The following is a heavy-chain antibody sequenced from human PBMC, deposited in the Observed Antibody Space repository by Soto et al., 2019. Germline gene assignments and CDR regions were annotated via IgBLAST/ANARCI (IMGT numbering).Heavy chain of an antibody. CDR3: ARDRYYGSGTYYNVYSGMDV. CDR1: GGSINSGDYY. V-gene: IGHV4-30-4*01. J-gene: IGHJ6*02. D-gene: IGHD3-10*01. CDR2: IFHSGST. Sequence: SETLSLTCTVSGGSINSGDYYWTWVRQPPGKGLEWIGNIFHSGSTYYTPSLQSRVTISLDTSKNHFSLKLRSVTPADTAVYYCARDRYYGSGTYYNVYSGMDVWGQGTTVTVSS.